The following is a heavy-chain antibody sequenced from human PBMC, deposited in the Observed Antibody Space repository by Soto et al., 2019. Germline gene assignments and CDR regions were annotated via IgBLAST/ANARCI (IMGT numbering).Heavy chain of an antibody. D-gene: IGHD4-17*01. Sequence: QVQLVESGGGVVQPGRSLRLSCAASGFTFSSYGMHWVRQAPGKGLEWGAVISYDGSNKYYADSVKGRFTISRDNSKNTLYLQMNSLRAEDTAVYYCAKLPTVTTMNGDYWGQGTLVTVSS. CDR3: AKLPTVTTMNGDY. CDR1: GFTFSSYG. V-gene: IGHV3-30*18. CDR2: ISYDGSNK. J-gene: IGHJ4*02.